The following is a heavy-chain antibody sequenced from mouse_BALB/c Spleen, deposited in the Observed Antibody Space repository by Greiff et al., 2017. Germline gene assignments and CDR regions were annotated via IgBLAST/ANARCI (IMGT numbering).Heavy chain of an antibody. CDR2: IWAGGST. J-gene: IGHJ3*01. CDR3: ARHTMITAFAY. V-gene: IGHV2-9*02. Sequence: QVHVKQSGPGLVAPSQSLSITCTVSGFSLTSYGVHWVRQPPGKGLEWLGVIWAGGSTNYNSALMSRLSISKDNSKSQVFLKMNSLQTDDTAMYYCARHTMITAFAYWGQGTLVTVSA. D-gene: IGHD2-4*01. CDR1: GFSLTSYG.